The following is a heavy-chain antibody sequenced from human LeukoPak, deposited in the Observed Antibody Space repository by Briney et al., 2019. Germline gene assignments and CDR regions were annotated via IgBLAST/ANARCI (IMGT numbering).Heavy chain of an antibody. D-gene: IGHD4-17*01. CDR1: GFTFSSYG. CDR3: AKEFSWATTVTMAED. J-gene: IGHJ4*02. CDR2: ISYDGSNK. Sequence: GGSLRLSCAASGFTFSSYGMHWVRQAPGKGLEWVAVISYDGSNKYYADSVKGRFTISRDSSKNTLYLQMNSLRAEDTAVYYCAKEFSWATTVTMAEDWGQGTLVTVSS. V-gene: IGHV3-30*18.